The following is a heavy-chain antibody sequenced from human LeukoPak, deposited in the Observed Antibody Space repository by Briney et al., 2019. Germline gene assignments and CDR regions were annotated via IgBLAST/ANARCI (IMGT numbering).Heavy chain of an antibody. J-gene: IGHJ6*03. V-gene: IGHV4-34*01. Sequence: PSETLSLTCAVYGGSFSGYYWSWIRQPPGKGLEWIGEINHSGSTNYKPSLKSRVTISVDTSKNQFSLKLSSVTAADTAVYYCARLGYCSSTSCYRDGYYYYMDVWGKGTTVTVSS. CDR3: ARLGYCSSTSCYRDGYYYYMDV. D-gene: IGHD2-2*02. CDR1: GGSFSGYY. CDR2: INHSGST.